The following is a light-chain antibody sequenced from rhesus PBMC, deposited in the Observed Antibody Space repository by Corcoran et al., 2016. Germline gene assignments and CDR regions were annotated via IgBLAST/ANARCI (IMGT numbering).Light chain of an antibody. V-gene: IGKV3-24*01. CDR1: QSVSSN. Sequence: EIVMTQSPATLSLSPGERATLSCRAGQSVSSNLAWYQQKPGQAPRLLIYGASSRATGIPDRFSASGSGTDVTLTISSLEPEDVAGYYCRQHSNWPWTFCQGTKVEFK. J-gene: IGKJ1*01. CDR3: RQHSNWPWT. CDR2: GAS.